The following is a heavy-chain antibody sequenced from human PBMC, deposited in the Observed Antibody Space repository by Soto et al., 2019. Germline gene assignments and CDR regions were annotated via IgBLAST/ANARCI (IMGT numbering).Heavy chain of an antibody. V-gene: IGHV3-15*01. J-gene: IGHJ4*02. CDR3: TTGFSIAWHDHY. D-gene: IGHD2-15*01. Sequence: GSLRLSCAASGFTFSSAWMNWVRQAPGKGLEWVGRIKSKNRGGGTTDYAAPVKGRFTISRDDSKNTLYLEVNSLKTEDTAVYYCTTGFSIAWHDHYWGQGTLVTVSS. CDR2: IKSKNRGGGTT. CDR1: GFTFSSAW.